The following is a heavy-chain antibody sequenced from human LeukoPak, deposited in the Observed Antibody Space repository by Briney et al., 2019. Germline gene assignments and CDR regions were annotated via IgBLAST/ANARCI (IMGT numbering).Heavy chain of an antibody. D-gene: IGHD2-15*01. Sequence: PSETLSLTCTVSGGSISSYYWSWIRQPPGKGLEWIGYIYYSGSTKYNPSLKSRVTISVDTSKNQFSLKLSSVTAADTAVYYCAELGYCSGGSCSGNWSDPWGQGTLVTVSS. CDR3: AELGYCSGGSCSGNWSDP. V-gene: IGHV4-59*01. CDR1: GGSISSYY. J-gene: IGHJ5*02. CDR2: IYYSGST.